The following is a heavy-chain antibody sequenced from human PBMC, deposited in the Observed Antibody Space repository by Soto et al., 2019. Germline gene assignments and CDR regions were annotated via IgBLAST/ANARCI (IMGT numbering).Heavy chain of an antibody. Sequence: PGGSLRLSCAASGFTFSSYAMSWVRQAPGKGLEWVSAISGSGGSTYYADSVKGRFTISRDNSKNTLYLQMNSLRAEDTAVYYCAKLTMIVVVRGAFGVWGQGTTVTVSS. CDR1: GFTFSSYA. D-gene: IGHD3-22*01. CDR3: AKLTMIVVVRGAFGV. V-gene: IGHV3-23*01. CDR2: ISGSGGST. J-gene: IGHJ6*02.